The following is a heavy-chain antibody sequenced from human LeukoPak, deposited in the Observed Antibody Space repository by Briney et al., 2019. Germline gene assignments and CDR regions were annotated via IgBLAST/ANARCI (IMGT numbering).Heavy chain of an antibody. J-gene: IGHJ4*02. V-gene: IGHV3-30*02. D-gene: IGHD4-17*01. CDR3: AKDRHGHYALDY. Sequence: GGSLRLSCAASGFTFSTCGMHWVRQAPGKGLEWVAFIPYRGSDSNYAASVKGRFTISRDNSKNTLYLQMNSLRLEDTAVYYCAKDRHGHYALDYCGQGTLVTVSS. CDR2: IPYRGSDS. CDR1: GFTFSTCG.